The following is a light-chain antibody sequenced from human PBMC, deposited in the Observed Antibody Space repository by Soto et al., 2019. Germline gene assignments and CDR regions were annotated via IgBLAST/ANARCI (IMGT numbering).Light chain of an antibody. V-gene: IGKV1-5*03. CDR3: QHYNSYSEA. Sequence: DIPMTQATYTMSGSVRDRVIIRCRASQTISSWLAWYQQKPGKAPKLLIYKASTLKSGVPSRFSGSGSGTEFTLTISSLQPDDFATYYCQHYNSYSEAFGQGTKVDI. CDR2: KAS. J-gene: IGKJ1*01. CDR1: QTISSW.